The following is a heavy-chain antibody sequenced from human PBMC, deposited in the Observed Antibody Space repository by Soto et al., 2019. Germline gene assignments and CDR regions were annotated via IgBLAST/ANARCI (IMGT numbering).Heavy chain of an antibody. V-gene: IGHV1-69*01. D-gene: IGHD3-10*01. Sequence: QVQLVQSGAEVKKPGSSVKVSCKASGGTFSSYAISWVRQAPGQGLEWMGGIIPIFGTANYAQKFQGRVTITADESTSTAYMELSSLRSEDTAVYYCARERGYYYGSGSYYNVDWFDPWGQGTLVTVSS. J-gene: IGHJ5*02. CDR2: IIPIFGTA. CDR1: GGTFSSYA. CDR3: ARERGYYYGSGSYYNVDWFDP.